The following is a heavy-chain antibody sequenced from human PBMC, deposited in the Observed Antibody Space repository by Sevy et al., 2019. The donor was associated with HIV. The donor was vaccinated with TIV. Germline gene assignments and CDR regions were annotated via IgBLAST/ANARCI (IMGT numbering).Heavy chain of an antibody. CDR2: INPNSGGT. J-gene: IGHJ6*02. D-gene: IGHD2-2*01. CDR3: ARDSDIVVVPAAMRGEENYYYGMDV. Sequence: ASVKVSCKASGYTFTGYYMHWVRQAPGQGLEWMGRINPNSGGTNYAQKFQGRVTMTRDTSISTAYMERSRRRSDDTAVYYCARDSDIVVVPAAMRGEENYYYGMDVWGQGTTVTVSS. CDR1: GYTFTGYY. V-gene: IGHV1-2*06.